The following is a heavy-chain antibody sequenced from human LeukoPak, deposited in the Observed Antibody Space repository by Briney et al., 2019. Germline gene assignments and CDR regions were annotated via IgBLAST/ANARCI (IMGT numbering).Heavy chain of an antibody. V-gene: IGHV3-30*02. CDR1: GFTFNNYG. D-gene: IGHD2-2*02. CDR3: AMKAVPRPRLYDAFDF. CDR2: IRYDGSNK. Sequence: PGGSLRLSCAASGFTFNNYGMHWVRQAPGKGLEWVAFIRYDGSNKYYADSVKGRFTISRDNSKNTLYLQMNSLRADDTAVYYCAMKAVPRPRLYDAFDFWGQGTVVTVSS. J-gene: IGHJ3*01.